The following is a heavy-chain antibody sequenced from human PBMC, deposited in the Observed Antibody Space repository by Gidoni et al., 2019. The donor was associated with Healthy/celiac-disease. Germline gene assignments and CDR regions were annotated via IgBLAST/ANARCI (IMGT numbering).Heavy chain of an antibody. CDR3: AREASSGWYPHYGMDV. J-gene: IGHJ6*02. D-gene: IGHD6-19*01. CDR2: IDSGGST. V-gene: IGHV3-53*01. CDR1: GFTVSSNY. Sequence: EVQLVESGGGLIQPGGSLRLSCAASGFTVSSNYMSWVRQAPGKGLEWVSVIDSGGSTYYADSVKGRFTISRDNSKNTLYLQMNSLRAEDTAVYYCAREASSGWYPHYGMDVWGQGTTVTVSS.